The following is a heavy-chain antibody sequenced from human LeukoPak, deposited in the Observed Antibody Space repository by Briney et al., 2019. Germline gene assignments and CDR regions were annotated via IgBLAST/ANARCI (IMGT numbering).Heavy chain of an antibody. V-gene: IGHV4-39*02. J-gene: IGHJ5*02. CDR2: VYYTGST. D-gene: IGHD3-10*01. CDR1: GDSFTSGGFY. Sequence: PLETLSLTCTVSGDSFTSGGFYWAWLRQPPGKGLEWIATVYYTGSTYYNPSLKSRVTISIDTSKNHFSLKLRSVVAPDTAVYYCARHSGSGSLSRPFDPWGQGTLVTVSS. CDR3: ARHSGSGSLSRPFDP.